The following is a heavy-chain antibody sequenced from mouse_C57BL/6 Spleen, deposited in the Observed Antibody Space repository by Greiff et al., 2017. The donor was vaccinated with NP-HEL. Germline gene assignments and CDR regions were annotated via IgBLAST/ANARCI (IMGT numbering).Heavy chain of an antibody. D-gene: IGHD2-14*01. J-gene: IGHJ4*01. CDR2: INPSNGGT. CDR3: ARGYVHYYAMDY. CDR1: GYTFTSYW. Sequence: QVHVKQPGTELVKPGASVKLSCKASGYTFTSYWMHWVKQRPGQGLEWIGNINPSNGGTNYNEKFKSKATLTVDKSSSTAYMQLSSLTSEDSAVYYCARGYVHYYAMDYWGQGTSVTVSS. V-gene: IGHV1-53*01.